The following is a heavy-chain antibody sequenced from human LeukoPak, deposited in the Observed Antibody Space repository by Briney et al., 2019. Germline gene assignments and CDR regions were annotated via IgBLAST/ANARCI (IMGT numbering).Heavy chain of an antibody. J-gene: IGHJ4*02. CDR2: ISSGGRA. CDR3: ARGNGDYVLGELDY. CDR1: GFTVSSNY. V-gene: IGHV3-66*02. Sequence: GGSLRLSCAASGFTVSSNYMNWVRQAPGKGLEWVSVISSGGRAFYADSVKGRFTISRDNSKNTLYLQMNSLRAEDTAVYYCARGNGDYVLGELDYWGQGTLVTVSS. D-gene: IGHD4-17*01.